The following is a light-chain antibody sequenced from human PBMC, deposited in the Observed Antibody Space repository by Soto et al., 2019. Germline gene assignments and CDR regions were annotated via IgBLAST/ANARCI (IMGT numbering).Light chain of an antibody. CDR1: QSVSSSY. J-gene: IGKJ1*01. CDR2: GAS. CDR3: QQYGSSPRT. V-gene: IGKV3-20*01. Sequence: EIVLTQSPGALSLSPGERATLSCGASQSVSSSYLAWYQQKPGQAPRLLIYGASTRATGIPDRCSGSGSGTDFTLTISRLEPEDVVVYYCQQYGSSPRTFGQGTKVEIK.